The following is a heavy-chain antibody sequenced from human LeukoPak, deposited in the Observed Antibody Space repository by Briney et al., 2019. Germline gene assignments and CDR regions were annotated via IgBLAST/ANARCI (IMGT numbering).Heavy chain of an antibody. CDR3: VKDLMGGSYVSVD. D-gene: IGHD1-26*01. V-gene: IGHV3-48*03. Sequence: PGGSLRLSCAASGFTFSTYEMNWVRQAPGKGLEWVSYISRSGSTIYYADSVKGRFTISRDNSKNTLYLQMSSLRAEDTAVYYCVKDLMGGSYVSVDWGQGTLVTVSS. J-gene: IGHJ4*02. CDR1: GFTFSTYE. CDR2: ISRSGSTI.